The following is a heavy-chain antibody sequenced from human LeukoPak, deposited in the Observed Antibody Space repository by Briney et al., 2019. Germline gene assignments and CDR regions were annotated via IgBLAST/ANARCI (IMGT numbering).Heavy chain of an antibody. CDR2: ISAYNGNT. Sequence: ASVKVSCKASGYTFTSYGISWVRRAPGQGLEWMGWISAYNGNTNYAQKLQGRVTMTTDTSTSTAYMELRSLRSDDTAVYHCARDSVVVVAATLGYYYYMDVWGKGTTVTVSS. CDR3: ARDSVVVVAATLGYYYYMDV. J-gene: IGHJ6*03. D-gene: IGHD2-15*01. V-gene: IGHV1-18*01. CDR1: GYTFTSYG.